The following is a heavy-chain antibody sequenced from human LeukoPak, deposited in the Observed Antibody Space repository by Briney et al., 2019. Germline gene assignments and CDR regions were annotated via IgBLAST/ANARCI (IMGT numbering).Heavy chain of an antibody. V-gene: IGHV3-30*04. CDR2: ISYDGRNE. CDR3: ARDRSSYEYYFDS. Sequence: PGGSLRLSCAASGFTFSSYAMHWVRQAPGKGLEWVAVISYDGRNEYYADSVKGRFTISRDNSKNTLYLQMHSLRAEDTAVYYCARDRSSYEYYFDSWGQGTLVTVSS. D-gene: IGHD5-12*01. CDR1: GFTFSSYA. J-gene: IGHJ4*02.